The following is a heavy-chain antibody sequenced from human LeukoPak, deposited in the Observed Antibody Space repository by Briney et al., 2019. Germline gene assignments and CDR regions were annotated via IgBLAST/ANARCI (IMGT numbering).Heavy chain of an antibody. CDR3: ARVARTTPPYYFDY. V-gene: IGHV4-30-4*01. CDR2: IYYSGST. CDR1: GGSISSGDYY. J-gene: IGHJ4*02. D-gene: IGHD4-11*01. Sequence: PSETLSLTCTVSGGSISSGDYYWSWIRQPPGKGLEWIGYIYYSGSTYYNPSLKSRVTISVDTSKNQFSLKLSSVTAADTAVYYCARVARTTPPYYFDYWGQGTLATVSS.